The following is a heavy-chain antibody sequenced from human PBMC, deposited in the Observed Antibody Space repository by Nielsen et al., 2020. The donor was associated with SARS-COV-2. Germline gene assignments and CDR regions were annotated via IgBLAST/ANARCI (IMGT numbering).Heavy chain of an antibody. V-gene: IGHV3-11*01. D-gene: IGHD3-22*01. CDR2: ISSSGSTI. Sequence: SLTLSCAASGFTFSDYYMSLIRQAPGKGLEWVSYISSSGSTIYYADSVKGRFTISRDNAKNSLYLQMNSLRAEDTALYYCAKGYYYDSSGYYYHYFDYWGQGTLATVSS. CDR3: AKGYYYDSSGYYYHYFDY. CDR1: GFTFSDYY. J-gene: IGHJ4*02.